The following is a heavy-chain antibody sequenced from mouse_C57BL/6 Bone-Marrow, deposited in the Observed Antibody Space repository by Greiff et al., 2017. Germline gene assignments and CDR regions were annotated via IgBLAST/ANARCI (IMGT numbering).Heavy chain of an antibody. Sequence: VMLVESGPGLVAPSQSLSITCTVSGFSLTSYGVHWVRQPPGKGLEWLVVIWSDGSTTYNSALKSRLSISKDNSKSQVFLKMNSLQTDDTAMYYCARQGSSYYGSSYGYFDVWGTGTTVTVSS. D-gene: IGHD1-1*01. CDR3: ARQGSSYYGSSYGYFDV. V-gene: IGHV2-6-1*01. CDR2: IWSDGST. J-gene: IGHJ1*03. CDR1: GFSLTSYG.